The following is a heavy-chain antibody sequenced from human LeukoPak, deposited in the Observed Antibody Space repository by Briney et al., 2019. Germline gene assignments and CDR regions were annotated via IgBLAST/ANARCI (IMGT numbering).Heavy chain of an antibody. J-gene: IGHJ4*02. CDR1: GFTFSSYW. CDR2: IKQDGSEK. CDR3: ARASTTVTTMDFDY. V-gene: IGHV3-7*01. D-gene: IGHD4-17*01. Sequence: GGSLRLSCAASGFTFSSYWMSWVRQAPGKGLEWVANIKQDGSEKYYVDSVKGRFTISRDNAKNSLYLQMNSLRAEDTAVYYCARASTTVTTMDFDYWGQGTLVTASS.